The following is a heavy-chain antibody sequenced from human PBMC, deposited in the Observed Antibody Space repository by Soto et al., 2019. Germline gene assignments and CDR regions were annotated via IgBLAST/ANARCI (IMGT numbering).Heavy chain of an antibody. CDR1: GGSFSGYY. D-gene: IGHD3-3*01. CDR3: ARGFDYDFWSGYPRDV. Sequence: QVQLRQWGVGLVRPSETLSLTCAVYGGSFSGYYWSWIRQPPGKRPEWIGEINHAGNTNCNPSLKRRLTISVDTSKNQFSLELRSVTAADAAVYYCARGFDYDFWSGYPRDVWGRGTRVTVSS. V-gene: IGHV4-34*01. CDR2: INHAGNT. J-gene: IGHJ6*02.